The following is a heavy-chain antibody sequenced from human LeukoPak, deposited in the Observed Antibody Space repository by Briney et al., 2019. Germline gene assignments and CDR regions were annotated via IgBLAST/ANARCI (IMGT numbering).Heavy chain of an antibody. CDR3: TRDRFYYDDSGYYYPASYFDS. D-gene: IGHD3-22*01. CDR1: GFIFGDFG. V-gene: IGHV3-49*04. J-gene: IGHJ4*02. CDR2: IRGKTYRGTT. Sequence: GGSLRLSCTASGFIFGDFGVSWVRRAPGKGLEWLAFIRGKTYRGTTHYAASVKGRFTISRDDSKSVAYLQMDSLTTEDTAVYHCTRDRFYYDDSGYYYPASYFDSWGQGTRVTVSS.